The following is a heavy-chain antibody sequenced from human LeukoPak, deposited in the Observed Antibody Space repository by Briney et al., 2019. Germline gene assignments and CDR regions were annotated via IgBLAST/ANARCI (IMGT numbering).Heavy chain of an antibody. V-gene: IGHV3-9*03. CDR3: AKDINYDSSVPFDY. J-gene: IGHJ4*02. CDR1: GFTFDDYA. Sequence: PGRSLRLSCAASGFTFDDYAMHWVRQAPGKGLEWVSGISWNSGSIGYADSVKGRFTISRDNAKNSLYLQMNSLRAEDMALYYCAKDINYDSSVPFDYWGKGTLVTASS. D-gene: IGHD3-22*01. CDR2: ISWNSGSI.